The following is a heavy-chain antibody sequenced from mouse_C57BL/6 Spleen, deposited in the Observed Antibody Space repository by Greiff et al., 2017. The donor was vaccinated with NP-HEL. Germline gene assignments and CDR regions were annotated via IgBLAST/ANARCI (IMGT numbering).Heavy chain of an antibody. J-gene: IGHJ3*01. D-gene: IGHD4-1*01. V-gene: IGHV5-17*01. CDR2: ISSGSSTI. CDR3: AAGRTGAWFAY. CDR1: GFTFSDYG. Sequence: EVQVVESGGGLVKPGGSLKLSCAASGFTFSDYGMHWVRQSPEKGLEWVAYISSGSSTIYYADTVKGRFTISRDNAKNTLFLQMTSLRSEDTAMYYCAAGRTGAWFAYWGQGTLVTVSA.